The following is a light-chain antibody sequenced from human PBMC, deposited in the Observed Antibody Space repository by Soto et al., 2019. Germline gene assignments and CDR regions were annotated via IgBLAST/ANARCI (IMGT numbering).Light chain of an antibody. J-gene: IGLJ1*01. CDR3: SSYTSSSTL. Sequence: QSALTQPASVSGSPGQSITISCTGTSSDVAAYNYVSWYQQHPGKVPKLLIYEVTNRPSGVSYRFSGSRSGNTASLTISGLQAEDEADYYCSSYTSSSTLFGTGTKVTVL. CDR1: SSDVAAYNY. CDR2: EVT. V-gene: IGLV2-14*01.